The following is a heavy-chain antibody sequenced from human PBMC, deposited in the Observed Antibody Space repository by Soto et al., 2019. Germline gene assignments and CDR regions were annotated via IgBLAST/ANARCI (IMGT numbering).Heavy chain of an antibody. CDR2: IYYSGST. D-gene: IGHD6-19*01. CDR1: GGSISSSSYY. J-gene: IGHJ4*02. Sequence: PSETLSLACTVSGGSISSSSYYWGWIRQPPGKGLEWIGSIYYSGSTYYNPSLKSRVTISVDTSKNQFSLKLSSVTAADTAVYYCASPISSGGDYWGQGTLVTVSS. V-gene: IGHV4-39*01. CDR3: ASPISSGGDY.